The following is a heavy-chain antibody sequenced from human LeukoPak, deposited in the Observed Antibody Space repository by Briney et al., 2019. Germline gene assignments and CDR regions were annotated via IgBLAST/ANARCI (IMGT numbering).Heavy chain of an antibody. Sequence: HTGGSLRLSCAASGFTFSNYWMSWVRQAPGKGLEWVANIKQDGSEKYYVDSVKGRFTISRDNAKNSLYLQMNSLRAEDTAVYYCARETTPQYYYDSSGWDAFDIWGQGTMVTVSS. CDR1: GFTFSNYW. D-gene: IGHD3-22*01. V-gene: IGHV3-7*01. CDR2: IKQDGSEK. CDR3: ARETTPQYYYDSSGWDAFDI. J-gene: IGHJ3*02.